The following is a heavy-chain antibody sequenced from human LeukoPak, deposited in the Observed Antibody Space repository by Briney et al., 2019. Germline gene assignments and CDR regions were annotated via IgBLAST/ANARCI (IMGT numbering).Heavy chain of an antibody. CDR2: IYYSGST. CDR1: GGSMSSYY. V-gene: IGHV4-59*08. CDR3: ARGARAGYNLDPFAD. J-gene: IGHJ4*02. D-gene: IGHD5-24*01. Sequence: SETLSLTCTVSGGSMSSYYWSWIRQPPGKGLEWIGYIYYSGSTKYNPSLESRVTITVDTSKNQFSLKLSSVTAADTAVYYCARGARAGYNLDPFADGGQGTLVTVSS.